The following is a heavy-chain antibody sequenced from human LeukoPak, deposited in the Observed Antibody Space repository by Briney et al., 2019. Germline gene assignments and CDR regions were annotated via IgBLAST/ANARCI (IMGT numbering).Heavy chain of an antibody. V-gene: IGHV4-61*01. D-gene: IGHD6-13*01. CDR3: ARDSAAGTPFDY. Sequence: SETLSLTCTVSGGSISSSNYYWGWIRQPPGKGLEWIGYIYSSGSTNYNPSLKSRVTISVDTSKNQFSLKLSSVTAADTAVYYCARDSAAGTPFDYWGQGTLVTVSS. CDR1: GGSISSSNYY. J-gene: IGHJ4*02. CDR2: IYSSGST.